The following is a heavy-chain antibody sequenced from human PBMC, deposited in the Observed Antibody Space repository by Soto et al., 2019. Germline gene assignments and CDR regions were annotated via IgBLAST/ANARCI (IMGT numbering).Heavy chain of an antibody. CDR3: AKGPSCCSNHFDY. D-gene: IGHD2-15*01. J-gene: IGHJ4*02. Sequence: GGSLRLSCAASGFTFSSYGMHWVRQAPGKGLEWVAVISYDGSNKYYADSVKGRFTISRDNSKNTLYLQMNSLRAEDTAVYYCAKGPSCCSNHFDYWGQGTLVTVS. V-gene: IGHV3-30*18. CDR1: GFTFSSYG. CDR2: ISYDGSNK.